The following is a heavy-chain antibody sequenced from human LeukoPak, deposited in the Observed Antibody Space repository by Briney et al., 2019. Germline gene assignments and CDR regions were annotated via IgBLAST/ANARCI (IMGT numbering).Heavy chain of an antibody. Sequence: PGGSLRLSCAASGFTFSDYYISWIRQTPGKGLEWVSYISSSGSTIYYADSVKGRFTISRDNAKNSLYLQMNSLRAEDTAVYYCARDKGFGELAGYMDVWGKGITVTVSS. CDR1: GFTFSDYY. CDR3: ARDKGFGELAGYMDV. J-gene: IGHJ6*03. V-gene: IGHV3-11*04. CDR2: ISSSGSTI. D-gene: IGHD3-10*01.